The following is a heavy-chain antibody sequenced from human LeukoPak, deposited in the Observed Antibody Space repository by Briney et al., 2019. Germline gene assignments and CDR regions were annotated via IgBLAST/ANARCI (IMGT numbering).Heavy chain of an antibody. J-gene: IGHJ6*02. CDR1: GFTFDDYA. CDR2: ISWNSGSI. D-gene: IGHD6-13*01. CDR3: AKDIGSSSWYGYYYYYGMDV. Sequence: PGGSLRLSCAASGFTFDDYAMHWVRQAPGKGLEWVSGISWNSGSIGYADSVKGRFTISRDNAKNSLYLQMNSLRAEDTALYYCAKDIGSSSWYGYYYYYGMDVWGQGTTVTVSS. V-gene: IGHV3-9*01.